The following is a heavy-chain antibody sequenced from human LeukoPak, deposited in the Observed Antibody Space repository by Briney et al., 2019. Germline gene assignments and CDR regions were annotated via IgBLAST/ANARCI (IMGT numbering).Heavy chain of an antibody. CDR2: IYTSGST. CDR3: ARDVGYSYGYYAFDI. D-gene: IGHD5-18*01. CDR1: GGSIGGGTYY. J-gene: IGHJ3*02. Sequence: TLSLTCTVSGGSIGGGTYYWSWIRQPAGKGLEWIGRIYTSGSTNYNPSLKSRVTISVDTSKNQFSLQLSSVTAADTAVYYCARDVGYSYGYYAFDIWGQGTMVTVSS. V-gene: IGHV4-61*02.